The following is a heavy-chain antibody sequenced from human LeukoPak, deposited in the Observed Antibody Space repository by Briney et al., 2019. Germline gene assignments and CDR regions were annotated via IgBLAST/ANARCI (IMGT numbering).Heavy chain of an antibody. CDR3: ARRRAHYYDSSGYYSRPQKTFDI. CDR2: INHTGGT. D-gene: IGHD3-22*01. J-gene: IGHJ3*02. CDR1: GGSFSGYY. V-gene: IGHV4-34*01. Sequence: SETLSLTCAVYGGSFSGYYWTWIRQSPGKGLEWIGEINHTGGTNYNPSLKSRVTISVDTSKNQFSLKVNSVTAADTAIYYCARRRAHYYDSSGYYSRPQKTFDIRGQGTMVTVSS.